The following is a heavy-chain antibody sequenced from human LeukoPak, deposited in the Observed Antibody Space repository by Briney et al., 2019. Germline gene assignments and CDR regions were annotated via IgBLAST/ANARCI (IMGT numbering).Heavy chain of an antibody. CDR2: IHHSGST. Sequence: SETLSLTCTVSGYSISSSYSWGWIRQPPEKGLEWIGSIHHSGSTDYNPSLKSRVTISVDKSKNQFSLKLSSVTAADTAVYYCARNGGLITMIRNAFDIWGQGTMVTVSS. CDR1: GYSISSSYS. CDR3: ARNGGLITMIRNAFDI. V-gene: IGHV4-38-2*02. D-gene: IGHD3-22*01. J-gene: IGHJ3*02.